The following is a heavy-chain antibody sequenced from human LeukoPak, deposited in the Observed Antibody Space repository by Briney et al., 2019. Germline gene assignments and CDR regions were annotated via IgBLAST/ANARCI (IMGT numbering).Heavy chain of an antibody. CDR1: GGSISSSSYY. CDR3: ARLRQQRVLGMDV. CDR2: IYYSGST. Sequence: SQTLSLTCTVSGGSISSSSYYWGWIRQPPGKGLEWIGSIYYSGSTYYNPSLKSRVTISVDTSKNQFSLKLSSVTAADTAVYYCARLRQQRVLGMDVWGQGTTVTVSS. J-gene: IGHJ6*02. D-gene: IGHD3-16*01. V-gene: IGHV4-39*07.